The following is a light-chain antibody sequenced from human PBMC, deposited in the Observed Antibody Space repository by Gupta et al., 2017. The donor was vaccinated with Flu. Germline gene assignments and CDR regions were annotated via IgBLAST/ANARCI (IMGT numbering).Light chain of an antibody. Sequence: DSQMTQSPSTLSASVGDRVTITCRASQSINNWLAWYQQKSGKAPKLLIYKASNLASGVPSRFSGGESGTEFTLTISSLQPDDFATYFCQQHLNYPLTFGGGTKVEIK. CDR2: KAS. V-gene: IGKV1-5*03. CDR1: QSINNW. J-gene: IGKJ4*01. CDR3: QQHLNYPLT.